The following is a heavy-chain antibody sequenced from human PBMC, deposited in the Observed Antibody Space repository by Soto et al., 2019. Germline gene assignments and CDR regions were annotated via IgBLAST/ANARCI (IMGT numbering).Heavy chain of an antibody. V-gene: IGHV3-30-3*01. J-gene: IGHJ6*02. D-gene: IGHD1-1*01. Sequence: QVQLVESGGGVVQPGRSLRLSCAASGFTFSSYAMHWVRQAPGKGLEWVAVISYDGSNKYYAESVKGRFTISRDNSKNTLYLQMNSLRAEDTAVYYCARDRLRYNWNDFPYYYYGMDVWGRGTTVTVSS. CDR1: GFTFSSYA. CDR3: ARDRLRYNWNDFPYYYYGMDV. CDR2: ISYDGSNK.